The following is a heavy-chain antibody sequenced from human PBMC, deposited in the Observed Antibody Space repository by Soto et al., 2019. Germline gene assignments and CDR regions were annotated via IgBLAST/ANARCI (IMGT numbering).Heavy chain of an antibody. Sequence: SETLSLTCTVSGGSISSSSYYWGWIRQPPGKGLEWIGSIYYSGSTYYNPSLKSRVTISVDTSKNQFSLKLSSVTAADTAVYYCXRQFPLVNFTETDWFDPWGQGTLVTVSS. V-gene: IGHV4-39*01. CDR1: GGSISSSSYY. CDR3: XRQFPLVNFTETDWFDP. J-gene: IGHJ5*02. CDR2: IYYSGST.